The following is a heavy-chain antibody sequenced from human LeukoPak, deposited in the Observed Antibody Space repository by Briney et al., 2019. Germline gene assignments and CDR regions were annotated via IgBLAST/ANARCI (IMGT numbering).Heavy chain of an antibody. CDR1: GYSFTSYW. V-gene: IGHV5-10-1*01. CDR3: ARHVSPIDIVVVPAPTYFDY. Sequence: GESLKISCKGSGYSFTSYWISWVRQMPGKGLEWMGRIDPSDSYTNYSPSFQGHVTISADKSISTAYLQRSSLKASDTAMYYCARHVSPIDIVVVPAPTYFDYWGQGTLVTVSS. J-gene: IGHJ4*02. CDR2: IDPSDSYT. D-gene: IGHD2-2*01.